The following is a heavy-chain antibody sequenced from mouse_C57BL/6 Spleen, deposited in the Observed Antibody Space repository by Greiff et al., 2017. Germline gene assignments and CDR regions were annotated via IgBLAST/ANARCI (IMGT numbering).Heavy chain of an antibody. Sequence: QVQLQQPGAELVKPGASVKLSCKASGYTFTSYWMHWVKQRPGRGLGWIGRIDPNSGGTKYNEKFKSKATLTVDKPSSTAYMQLSSLTSEDSAVYYCARNDGYYLYAMDYWGQGTSVTVSS. CDR3: ARNDGYYLYAMDY. V-gene: IGHV1-72*01. CDR1: GYTFTSYW. CDR2: IDPNSGGT. D-gene: IGHD2-3*01. J-gene: IGHJ4*01.